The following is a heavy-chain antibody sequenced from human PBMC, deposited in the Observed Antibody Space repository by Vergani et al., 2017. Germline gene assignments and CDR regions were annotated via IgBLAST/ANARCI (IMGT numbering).Heavy chain of an antibody. CDR2: IHPADSDT. V-gene: IGHV5-51*01. Sequence: EVQLVQSGAEVKKPGESLKISCQISGYSFTNYWIGWVRQMPGKGLEWMGIIHPADSDTRYSPSFQGQVTISVDKSISTAYLQRSSLRASDSAMYYCARLYGRDSSGSKYFDYWGQGTLVTVYS. D-gene: IGHD3-22*01. CDR3: ARLYGRDSSGSKYFDY. J-gene: IGHJ4*02. CDR1: GYSFTNYW.